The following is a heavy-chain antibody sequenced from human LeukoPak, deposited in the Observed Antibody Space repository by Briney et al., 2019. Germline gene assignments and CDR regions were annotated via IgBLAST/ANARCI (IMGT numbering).Heavy chain of an antibody. CDR2: INPSGGST. V-gene: IGHV1-46*01. Sequence: ASVKVSCKASGYTFTSYYMHWVRQAPGQGRAWMGIINPSGGSTSYAQKFQGRVTMTRDTSTSTVYMELSSLRSEDTAVYYCARDSPYGPPPYGMDVWGQGTTVTVSS. D-gene: IGHD4-17*01. J-gene: IGHJ6*02. CDR3: ARDSPYGPPPYGMDV. CDR1: GYTFTSYY.